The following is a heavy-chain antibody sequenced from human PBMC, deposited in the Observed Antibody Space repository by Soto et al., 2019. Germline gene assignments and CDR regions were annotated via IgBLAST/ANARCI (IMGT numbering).Heavy chain of an antibody. Sequence: QVQLVQSGAEVKEPGASVRVSCKASGYTFQNYHMHWVRQAPGQGLEWMGIIHPSGETTNYERKFQGRLGMTRDTTRRTAYMELSSLTSEDTAVNYCERDLWGAWTVDYWGQGTLVTVSS. CDR2: IHPSGETT. V-gene: IGHV1-46*02. CDR3: ERDLWGAWTVDY. J-gene: IGHJ4*02. D-gene: IGHD3-16*01. CDR1: GYTFQNYH.